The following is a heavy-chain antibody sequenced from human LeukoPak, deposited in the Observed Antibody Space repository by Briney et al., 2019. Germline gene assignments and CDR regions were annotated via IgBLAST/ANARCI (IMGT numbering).Heavy chain of an antibody. CDR3: ARRLTQYDCFDP. D-gene: IGHD2-2*01. Sequence: SQTLSLTCAISGDSVSSNSDTWNWIRQSPSRGLEWLGRTYYRSTWYNDYAVPVRGRITVNPDTSKNQFSLHLNSVTPEDTAVYYCARRLTQYDCFDPWGQGILVTVSS. V-gene: IGHV6-1*01. CDR2: TYYRSTWYN. CDR1: GDSVSSNSDT. J-gene: IGHJ5*02.